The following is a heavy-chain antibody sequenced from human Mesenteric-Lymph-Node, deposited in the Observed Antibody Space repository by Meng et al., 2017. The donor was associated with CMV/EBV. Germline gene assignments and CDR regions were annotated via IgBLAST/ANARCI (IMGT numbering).Heavy chain of an antibody. CDR2: IIPILGIA. Sequence: QVQLVQSGAEVTKLGSSVKVSCKASGGTFSSYTISWVRQAPGQGLEWMGRIIPILGIANYAQKFQGRVTITADKSTSTAYMELSSLRSEDTAVYYCAGGIAAAGSRWFDPWGQGTLVTVSS. J-gene: IGHJ5*02. V-gene: IGHV1-69*02. CDR1: GGTFSSYT. D-gene: IGHD6-13*01. CDR3: AGGIAAAGSRWFDP.